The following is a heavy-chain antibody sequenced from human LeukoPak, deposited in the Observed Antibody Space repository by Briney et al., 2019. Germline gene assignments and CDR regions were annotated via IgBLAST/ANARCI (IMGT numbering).Heavy chain of an antibody. V-gene: IGHV1-2*02. J-gene: IGHJ6*02. Sequence: ASVKVSCKASGYTFTGYYMHWVRQAPGQGLEWMGWINPNSGGTNYAQKFQGRVTMTRDTSISTAYMELSRLRSDDTAVYYCARAPGGIAVAGQTTYYYYGMDVWGQGTTVTVS. CDR3: ARAPGGIAVAGQTTYYYYGMDV. CDR1: GYTFTGYY. CDR2: INPNSGGT. D-gene: IGHD6-19*01.